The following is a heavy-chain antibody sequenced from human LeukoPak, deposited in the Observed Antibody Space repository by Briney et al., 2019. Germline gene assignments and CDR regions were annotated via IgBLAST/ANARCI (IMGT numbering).Heavy chain of an antibody. J-gene: IGHJ4*02. CDR3: ARYLLNGDLDY. Sequence: GGSLRLSCAASGFTVSSNYMSWVRQAPGKGLEWVSVIYSGGSTYYADSVKGRFTISRDNSKNTLHLQMNSLRAEDTAVYYCARYLLNGDLDYWGQGTLVTVSS. D-gene: IGHD4-17*01. V-gene: IGHV3-53*01. CDR1: GFTVSSNY. CDR2: IYSGGST.